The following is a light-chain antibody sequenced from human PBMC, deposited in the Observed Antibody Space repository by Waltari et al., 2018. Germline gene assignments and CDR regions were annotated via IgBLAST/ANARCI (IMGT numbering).Light chain of an antibody. CDR1: QSLVHSDGNTY. Sequence: VVLTQSPLSLPVTLGQPASISSSSGQSLVHSDGNTYLNWLVQRPGQSPRRLMYKVSRRDAGVPERFSGSGSGTDFTLKISAVEAEDVGIYYCMQGTHWPPITFGQGTRLEIK. CDR3: MQGTHWPPIT. CDR2: KVS. J-gene: IGKJ5*01. V-gene: IGKV2-30*02.